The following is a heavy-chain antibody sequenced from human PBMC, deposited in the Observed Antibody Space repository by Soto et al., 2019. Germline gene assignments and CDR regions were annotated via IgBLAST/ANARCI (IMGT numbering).Heavy chain of an antibody. D-gene: IGHD5-18*01. J-gene: IGHJ4*02. CDR1: GFTFDSYA. CDR3: AKVLGGYSYGYELDY. Sequence: EVQLVDSGGGWVQPGWSLRLSCAASGFTFDSYAMHWVRQAPGKGLEWVSSISWNSGTTGYADSVKGRFTISRDNAKNSLYLQMDSLRAEDTALYYCAKVLGGYSYGYELDYWGQGTLVTVSS. V-gene: IGHV3-9*01. CDR2: ISWNSGTT.